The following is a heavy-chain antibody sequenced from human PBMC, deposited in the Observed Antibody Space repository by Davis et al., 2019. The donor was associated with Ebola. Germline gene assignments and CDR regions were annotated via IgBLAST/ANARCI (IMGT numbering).Heavy chain of an antibody. CDR1: GISLESCA. J-gene: IGHJ4*02. Sequence: GESLKISCVVSGISLESCAMSWVRQAPGGGLEWVSGISASGADIKYADSVRGRFSISRDDSKNTLYLQMDSLRAEDTAVFYCAEGGTNNFLGANWGQGTLVTVSS. CDR3: AEGGTNNFLGAN. V-gene: IGHV3-23*01. CDR2: ISASGADI. D-gene: IGHD1-1*01.